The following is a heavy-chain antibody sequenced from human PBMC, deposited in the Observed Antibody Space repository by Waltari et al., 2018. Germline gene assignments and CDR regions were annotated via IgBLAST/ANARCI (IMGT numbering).Heavy chain of an antibody. Sequence: EVQLLESGGGLVQPGGSLRLSCSASGFTFSSYAVSWVAPAPGKGVGGVSAIRGGGGSTNYADSVQGRFTISRDNSKNTLYLQMTSLRAEDTAVYYCAKGKGADFWSGYNWFDPWGQGTLVTVSS. J-gene: IGHJ5*02. V-gene: IGHV3-23*01. CDR3: AKGKGADFWSGYNWFDP. D-gene: IGHD3-3*01. CDR2: IRGGGGST. CDR1: GFTFSSYA.